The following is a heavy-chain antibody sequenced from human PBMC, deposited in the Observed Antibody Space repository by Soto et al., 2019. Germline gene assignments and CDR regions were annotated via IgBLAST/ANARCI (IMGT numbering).Heavy chain of an antibody. Sequence: SVKVSCKASGFTFTSSAVQWVRQARGQPLEWIGWIVLGNGNTNYAQKFQGRVTITRDKSTSTAYMDLSRLRSDDTAMYYCAARIGNIGWYWLDAWGQGTQVTVS. D-gene: IGHD6-19*01. CDR2: IVLGNGNT. J-gene: IGHJ5*02. CDR1: GFTFTSSA. V-gene: IGHV1-58*01. CDR3: AARIGNIGWYWLDA.